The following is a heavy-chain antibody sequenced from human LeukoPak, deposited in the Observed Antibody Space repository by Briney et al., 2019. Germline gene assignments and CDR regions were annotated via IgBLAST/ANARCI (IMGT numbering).Heavy chain of an antibody. CDR1: GGTFSSYA. Sequence: SVKVSCKASGGTFSSYAISWVRQAPGQGLEWMGRIIPILGIANYAQKFQGRVTITADKSTSTAYMELSSLRSEDTAVYYCARDPEWGSFDYWGQGTPVTVSS. V-gene: IGHV1-69*04. CDR2: IIPILGIA. CDR3: ARDPEWGSFDY. J-gene: IGHJ4*02. D-gene: IGHD1-26*01.